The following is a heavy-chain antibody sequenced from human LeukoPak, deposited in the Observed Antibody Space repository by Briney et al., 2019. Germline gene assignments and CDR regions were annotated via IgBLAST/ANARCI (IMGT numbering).Heavy chain of an antibody. J-gene: IGHJ4*02. D-gene: IGHD3-3*01. CDR2: IYYSGST. CDR3: ARGEFWSGYYSYDY. V-gene: IGHV4-59*01. Sequence: SETLSLTCTVSGGSISSYYWSWIRQPPGKGLEWIGYIYYSGSTNYNPSLKSRVTISVDPSKNQFSLKLSSVTAADTAVYYCARGEFWSGYYSYDYWGQGTLVTVSS. CDR1: GGSISSYY.